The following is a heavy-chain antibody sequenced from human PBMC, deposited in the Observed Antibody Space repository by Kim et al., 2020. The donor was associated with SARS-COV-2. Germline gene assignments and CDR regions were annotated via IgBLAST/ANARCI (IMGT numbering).Heavy chain of an antibody. CDR3: ARGVERFGELTDY. D-gene: IGHD3-10*01. CDR1: GGSISSGGYY. CDR2: IYYSGST. Sequence: SETLSLTCTVSGGSISSGGYYWSWIRQHPGKGLEWIGYIYYSGSTYYNPSLKSRVTISVDTSKNQFSLKLSSVTAADTAVYYCARGVERFGELTDYWGQGTLVTVSS. J-gene: IGHJ4*02. V-gene: IGHV4-31*03.